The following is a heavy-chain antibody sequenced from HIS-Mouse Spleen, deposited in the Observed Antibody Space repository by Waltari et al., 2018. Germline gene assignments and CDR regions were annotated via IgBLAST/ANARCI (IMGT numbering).Heavy chain of an antibody. V-gene: IGHV4-31*03. J-gene: IGHJ5*02. CDR3: ARSPYYDFWSGYSDNWFDP. Sequence: QVQLQESGPGLVKPSQTLSLTCTVSGGSISSGGYYWSWIRQHPGKGLERIGYIYYSGGPYSNPSLKSRVTISVDTSKNQFSLKLSSVTAADTAVYYCARSPYYDFWSGYSDNWFDPWGQGTLVTVSS. CDR1: GGSISSGGYY. D-gene: IGHD3-3*01. CDR2: IYYSGGP.